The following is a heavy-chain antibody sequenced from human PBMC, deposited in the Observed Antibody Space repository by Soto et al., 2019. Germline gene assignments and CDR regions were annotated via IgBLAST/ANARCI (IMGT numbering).Heavy chain of an antibody. V-gene: IGHV4-59*01. J-gene: IGHJ5*02. CDR2: IYYSGST. CDR1: GGSISSYY. D-gene: IGHD3-10*01. Sequence: XGTLSLTCTVSGGSISSYYWSWIRQPPGKGLEWIGYIYYSGSTNYNPSLKSRVTISVDTSKNQFSLKLSSVTAADTAVYYCARDRADNWFNPWGQGTLVTVSS. CDR3: ARDRADNWFNP.